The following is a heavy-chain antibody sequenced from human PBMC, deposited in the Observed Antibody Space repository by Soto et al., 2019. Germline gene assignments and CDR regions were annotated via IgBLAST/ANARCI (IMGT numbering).Heavy chain of an antibody. CDR3: ASSYGSGYRAFDY. D-gene: IGHD3-10*01. CDR2: VNPIVRMS. J-gene: IGHJ4*02. Sequence: QVQLVQSGAEVKRPGSSVKVSCKASGDTFNFYSSNWVRQAPGLGLEWMGRVNPIVRMSNYAQKFQGRVTMTADKSTSTAYMELSSLRSEDTDIYYCASSYGSGYRAFDYWGQGALVTVSS. V-gene: IGHV1-69*02. CDR1: GDTFNFYS.